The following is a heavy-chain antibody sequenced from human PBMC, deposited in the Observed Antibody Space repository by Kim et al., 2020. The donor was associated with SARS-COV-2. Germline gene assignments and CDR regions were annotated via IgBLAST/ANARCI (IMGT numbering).Heavy chain of an antibody. CDR3: ARPPRGGSLGYYYGMDV. V-gene: IGHV3-7*01. CDR2: IKQDGSEK. CDR1: GFTFSSYW. J-gene: IGHJ6*02. D-gene: IGHD3-16*01. Sequence: GGSLRLSCAASGFTFSSYWMSWVRQAPGKGLEWVANIKQDGSEKYYVDSVKGRFTISRDNAKNSLYLQMNSLRAEDTAVYYCARPPRGGSLGYYYGMDVWGQGTTVTVSS.